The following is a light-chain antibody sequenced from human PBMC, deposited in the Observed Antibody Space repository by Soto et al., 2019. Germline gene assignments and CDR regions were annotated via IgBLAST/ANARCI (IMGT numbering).Light chain of an antibody. J-gene: IGKJ1*01. CDR3: QQFRT. CDR1: QSVSNNY. CDR2: GAA. Sequence: EIVLTQSPGTLSLSPGERATLSCRASQSVSNNYLAWYQQKPGQAPRLLICGAANRATGIPARFSGSGFGTELTLTISSLQPEDFAVYYCQQFRTFGQGTKVDI. V-gene: IGKV3-20*01.